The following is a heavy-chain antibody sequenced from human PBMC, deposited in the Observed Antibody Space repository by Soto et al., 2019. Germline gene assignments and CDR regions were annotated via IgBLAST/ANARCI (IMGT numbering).Heavy chain of an antibody. CDR1: RFTFSSYA. CDR3: AKGLRYDILTGYRSYYYYGMDV. Sequence: PGGSLRLSCAASRFTFSSYAMSWVRQAPGKGLEWVSIISGSGDSTYYAESMKGRFTISRDNSKNTLYLQMSSLRAEDTAVYYCAKGLRYDILTGYRSYYYYGMDVWGQGTTVTVSS. CDR2: ISGSGDST. D-gene: IGHD3-9*01. J-gene: IGHJ6*02. V-gene: IGHV3-23*01.